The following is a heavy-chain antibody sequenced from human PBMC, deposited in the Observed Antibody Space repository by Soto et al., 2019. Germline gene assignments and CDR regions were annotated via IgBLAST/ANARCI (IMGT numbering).Heavy chain of an antibody. D-gene: IGHD3-10*01. J-gene: IGHJ4*02. CDR1: GGSIDSNKW. CDR3: ARRGDWPFDY. V-gene: IGHV4-4*02. Sequence: QVQLQESGPRLVKPSGTLSLTCAVSGGSIDSNKWWSWVRQPPGKGLEWIGEIHHRKSTNYNPSLQSRVTLSLDKSRNQSSLNLNSVTAADTAVYFCARRGDWPFDYWGQGTLVTVSS. CDR2: IHHRKST.